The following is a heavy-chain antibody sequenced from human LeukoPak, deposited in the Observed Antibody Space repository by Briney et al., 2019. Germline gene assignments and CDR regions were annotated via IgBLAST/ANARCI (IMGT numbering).Heavy chain of an antibody. D-gene: IGHD6-13*01. CDR1: GYTFTDYF. CDR2: IDPNSGDT. CDR3: VKDVFRAAPGDDFDC. Sequence: ASAKVSCKTSGYTFTDYFMHWVRQAPGQGLEWVGLIDPNSGDTSYAQNLHGRVTLTRDTSISTAYMELSRLRSDDTAVYYCVKDVFRAAPGDDFDCWGQGTLVTVSS. V-gene: IGHV1-2*02. J-gene: IGHJ4*02.